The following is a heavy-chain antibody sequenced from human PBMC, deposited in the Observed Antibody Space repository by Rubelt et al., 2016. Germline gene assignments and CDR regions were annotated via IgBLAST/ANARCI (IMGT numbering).Heavy chain of an antibody. CDR3: ARVYWGSHWFDP. CDR2: LTHSGNT. CDR1: GGSFSGYY. D-gene: IGHD2-8*02. J-gene: IGHJ5*02. Sequence: QVQLQQWGAGLLKPSETLSLTCAVYGGSFSGYYWSWLRQPPGKGLAWIGELTHSGNTNYNPSLQGRGTRAVDTSTNQCARKLGSVTAADTAVYYCARVYWGSHWFDPWGQGTLVTVSS. V-gene: IGHV4-34*01.